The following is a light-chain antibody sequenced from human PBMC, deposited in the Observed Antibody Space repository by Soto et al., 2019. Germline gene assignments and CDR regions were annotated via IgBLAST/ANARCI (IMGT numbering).Light chain of an antibody. V-gene: IGKV2-30*01. CDR3: MQGTHWPLS. J-gene: IGKJ4*01. Sequence: DVVMTQSPLSLPVTLGQPASISCRCSQSLVYSDGNTYLNWFQQRPGQSPRRLIYQVSNRASGVPSRFSGGASSTELALKISTVEAEDVGVYYCMQGTHWPLSFGGGTNVAIK. CDR2: QVS. CDR1: QSLVYSDGNTY.